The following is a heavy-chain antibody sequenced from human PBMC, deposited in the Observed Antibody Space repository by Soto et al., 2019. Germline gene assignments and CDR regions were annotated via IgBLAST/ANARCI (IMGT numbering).Heavy chain of an antibody. CDR1: GGSISSGDYS. Sequence: SETLSLTCTVSGGSISSGDYSWSWIRQPPGKGLEWVGIIYYSGSTYYNPSLKSRITISVDTSKNQFSLKLRSVTAADTAVYYCARGATYYDFWSESKGVAMDVWGQGTTVTVSS. CDR2: IYYSGST. D-gene: IGHD3-3*01. V-gene: IGHV4-30-4*01. J-gene: IGHJ6*02. CDR3: ARGATYYDFWSESKGVAMDV.